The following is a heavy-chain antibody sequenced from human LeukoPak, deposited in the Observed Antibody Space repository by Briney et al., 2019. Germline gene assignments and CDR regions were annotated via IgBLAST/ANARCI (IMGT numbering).Heavy chain of an antibody. CDR3: ARGLRWASRLPSI. Sequence: SETLSLTCSVSRYSISSGYYWAWIRQPPGKGLEWIGSIYHSGSAYYNASPKSRVTISVDTSKNQFSLKLSSVTAADTAVYYCARGLRWASRLPSIWGQGTMVTVSS. J-gene: IGHJ3*02. CDR1: RYSISSGYY. V-gene: IGHV4-38-2*02. CDR2: IYHSGSA. D-gene: IGHD5-12*01.